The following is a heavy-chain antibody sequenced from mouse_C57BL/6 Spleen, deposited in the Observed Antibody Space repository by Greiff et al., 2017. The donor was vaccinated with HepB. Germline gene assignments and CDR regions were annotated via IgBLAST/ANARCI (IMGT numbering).Heavy chain of an antibody. D-gene: IGHD1-1*01. CDR1: GYTFTSYW. CDR2: INPSSGYT. Sequence: VQLQQSGAELAKPGASVKLSCKASGYTFTSYWMHWVKQRPGQGLEWIGYINPSSGYTKYNQKFKDKATVTADKSSSTAYMQLSSLTYEDSAVYYCARYGYGSSHGRGYWGQGTTLTVSS. V-gene: IGHV1-7*01. CDR3: ARYGYGSSHGRGY. J-gene: IGHJ2*01.